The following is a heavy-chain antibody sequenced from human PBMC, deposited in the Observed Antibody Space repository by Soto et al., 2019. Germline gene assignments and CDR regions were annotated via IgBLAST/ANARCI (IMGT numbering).Heavy chain of an antibody. V-gene: IGHV1-2*02. D-gene: IGHD1-26*01. CDR2: INPNSGGT. CDR3: ARPWLRGELPDDAFAI. CDR1: GYTFTNYY. Sequence: ASVKVSCKASGYTFTNYYVQWVRQAPGQGLEWMGWINPNSGGTNYAQKFQGRVTMTRDTSISTAYMELSRLRSDDTAVYYCARPWLRGELPDDAFAIWRQGTMVTVSS. J-gene: IGHJ3*02.